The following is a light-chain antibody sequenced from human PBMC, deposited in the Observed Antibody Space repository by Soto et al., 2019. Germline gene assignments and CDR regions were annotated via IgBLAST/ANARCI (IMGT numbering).Light chain of an antibody. CDR3: GTWDSSLSAYV. Sequence: QSALTQPASVSGSPGQSITISCTGTSSDVGGYNYVSWYQQHPGKAPKLIIYEVTNRPSGVSGRFSGSKSGNTASLTISGLQAEDEADYYCGTWDSSLSAYVFGAGTKVTVL. CDR2: EVT. J-gene: IGLJ1*01. V-gene: IGLV2-14*01. CDR1: SSDVGGYNY.